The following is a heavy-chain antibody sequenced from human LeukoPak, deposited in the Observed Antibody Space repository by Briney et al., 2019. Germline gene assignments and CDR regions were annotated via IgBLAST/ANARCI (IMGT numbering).Heavy chain of an antibody. CDR2: IWTDGTEK. Sequence: PGGSLRLSCAASGFTFSNYWMGWVRQAPGKGLEWVAVIWTDGTEKYYADSVKGRFIISRDNSKNTLDLQMNSLRPDDTAVYYCVRRGSRTYDSDFWGQGTLVTVSS. J-gene: IGHJ4*02. D-gene: IGHD3-10*01. CDR1: GFTFSNYW. V-gene: IGHV3-33*08. CDR3: VRRGSRTYDSDF.